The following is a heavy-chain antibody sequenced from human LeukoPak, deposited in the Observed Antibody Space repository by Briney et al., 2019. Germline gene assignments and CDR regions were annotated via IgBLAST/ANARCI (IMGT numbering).Heavy chain of an antibody. Sequence: SETLSLTCTVSGGSISSGDYYRSWIRQPPGKGLEWIGYIYYSGSTYYNPSLKSRVTISVDTSKNQFSLKLSSVTAADTAVYYCARGSGDYYDSSGYFMDYWGQGTLVTVSS. V-gene: IGHV4-30-4*01. CDR2: IYYSGST. J-gene: IGHJ4*02. CDR1: GGSISSGDYY. D-gene: IGHD3-22*01. CDR3: ARGSGDYYDSSGYFMDY.